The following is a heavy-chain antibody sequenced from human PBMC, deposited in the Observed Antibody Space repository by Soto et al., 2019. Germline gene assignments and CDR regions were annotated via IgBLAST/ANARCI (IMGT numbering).Heavy chain of an antibody. CDR3: ARDRGGDSSVYYYYGMDV. CDR1: GGSISSGGYY. CDR2: IYYSGST. D-gene: IGHD2-21*02. Sequence: SETLSLTCTVSGGSISSGGYYWSWIRQHPGKGLEWIGYIYYSGSTYYNPSLKSRVTISVDTSKNQFSLKLSSVTAADTAVYYCARDRGGDSSVYYYYGMDVWGQGTTVTVSS. J-gene: IGHJ6*02. V-gene: IGHV4-31*03.